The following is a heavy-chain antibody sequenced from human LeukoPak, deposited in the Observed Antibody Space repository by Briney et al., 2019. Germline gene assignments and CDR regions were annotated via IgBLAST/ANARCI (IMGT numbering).Heavy chain of an antibody. Sequence: GASVKVSCKASGFSFTGSVIQWVRQARGQRLEWMGWISAYNGNTNYAQKLQGRVTMTTDTSTSTAYMELRSLRSDDTAVYYCARDLDSVVVGATTGGYWGQGTLVTVSS. CDR3: ARDLDSVVVGATTGGY. J-gene: IGHJ4*02. V-gene: IGHV1-18*01. D-gene: IGHD1-26*01. CDR2: ISAYNGNT. CDR1: GFSFTGSV.